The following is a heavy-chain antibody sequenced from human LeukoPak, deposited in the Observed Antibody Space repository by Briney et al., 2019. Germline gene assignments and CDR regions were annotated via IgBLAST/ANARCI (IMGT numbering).Heavy chain of an antibody. Sequence: SVKVSCKASGGTFSSYAISWVRQAPGQGLEWMGRIIPIFGTANYAQEFQGRVTITTDESTSTAYMELSSLRSEDTAVYYCARDPSTYYYDSSGYYEYNWFDPWGQGTLVTVSS. CDR2: IIPIFGTA. V-gene: IGHV1-69*05. J-gene: IGHJ5*02. CDR1: GGTFSSYA. D-gene: IGHD3-22*01. CDR3: ARDPSTYYYDSSGYYEYNWFDP.